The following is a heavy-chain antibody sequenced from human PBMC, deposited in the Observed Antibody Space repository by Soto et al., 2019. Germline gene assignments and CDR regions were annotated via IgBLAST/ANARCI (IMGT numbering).Heavy chain of an antibody. CDR1: GYTFTGYY. CDR3: ARVSFPAAPYNWLDP. CDR2: INPNSGGT. Sequence: ASVKVSCKASGYTFTGYYMHWVRQAPGQGLEWMGWINPNSGGTNYAQKFQGRVTMTRDTSISTAYMELSRLRSDDTAVYYCARVSFPAAPYNWLDPWGQGTLVTVYS. D-gene: IGHD2-2*01. V-gene: IGHV1-2*02. J-gene: IGHJ5*02.